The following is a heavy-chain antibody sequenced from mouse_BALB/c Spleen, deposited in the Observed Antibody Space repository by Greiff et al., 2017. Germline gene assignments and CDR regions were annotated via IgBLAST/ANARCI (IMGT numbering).Heavy chain of an antibody. CDR1: GYTFTSYY. CDR3: TRSYDGYYAWFAY. D-gene: IGHD2-3*01. Sequence: QVQLKQSGAELVKPGASVKLSCKASGYTFTSYYMYWVKQRPGQGLEWIGEINPSNGGTNFNEKFKSKATLTVDKSSSTAYMQLSSLTSEDSAVYYCTRSYDGYYAWFAYWGQGTLVTVSA. V-gene: IGHV1S81*02. J-gene: IGHJ3*01. CDR2: INPSNGGT.